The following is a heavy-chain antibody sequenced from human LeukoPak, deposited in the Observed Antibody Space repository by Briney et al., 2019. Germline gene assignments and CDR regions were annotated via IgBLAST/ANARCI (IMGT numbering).Heavy chain of an antibody. CDR1: GYTFINYC. Sequence: ASVKVSCKASGYTFINYCISWVRQAPGQGLEWMGWISAFNGNTNYAQKLQGRVTMTTDTSTSTAYMELRNLTSDDTAVYYCTRDLLVSDLWGQGTMVTVSS. V-gene: IGHV1-18*01. J-gene: IGHJ3*01. D-gene: IGHD2-21*01. CDR2: ISAFNGNT. CDR3: TRDLLVSDL.